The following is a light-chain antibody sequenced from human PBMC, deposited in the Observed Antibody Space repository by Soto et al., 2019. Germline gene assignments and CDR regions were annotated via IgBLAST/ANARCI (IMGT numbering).Light chain of an antibody. Sequence: EIVMTHSPGTLSVSPGEIAALCCRASQSVSSSYLAWYQQKPGQAPRLLIYGASSRATGIPDRFSGSGSGTYFTLTSSRLEPEDFAVYYCQQYGSAPRTFGQGTKVDIK. V-gene: IGKV3-20*01. CDR1: QSVSSSY. CDR2: GAS. CDR3: QQYGSAPRT. J-gene: IGKJ1*01.